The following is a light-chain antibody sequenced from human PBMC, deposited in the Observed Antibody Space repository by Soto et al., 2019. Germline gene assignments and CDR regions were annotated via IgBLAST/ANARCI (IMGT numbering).Light chain of an antibody. J-gene: IGLJ2*01. CDR3: CSYAGSYSVV. CDR2: DVS. Sequence: QSALTQPRSVSGSPGQSVTISCTGTSNDVGGYYYVSWYQQHPGKVPKLMIYDVSKRPSGVPDRFSGSKSGSTASLTISGLQAEDEADYYCCSYAGSYSVVFGGGTKVTVL. V-gene: IGLV2-11*01. CDR1: SNDVGGYYY.